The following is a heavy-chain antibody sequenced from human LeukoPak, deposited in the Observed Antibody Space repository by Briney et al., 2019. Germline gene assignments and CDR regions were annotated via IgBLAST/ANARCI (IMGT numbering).Heavy chain of an antibody. D-gene: IGHD1-26*01. CDR1: GFTFTSYS. J-gene: IGHJ4*02. V-gene: IGHV3-30-3*01. Sequence: PGGSLRLSCAASGFTFTSYSMNWARQAPGKGLEWVAVISYDGSNKYYADSVKGRFTISRDNSKNTLYLQMNSLRAEDTAVYYCARESGSWGGNYFDYWGQGTLVTVSS. CDR3: ARESGSWGGNYFDY. CDR2: ISYDGSNK.